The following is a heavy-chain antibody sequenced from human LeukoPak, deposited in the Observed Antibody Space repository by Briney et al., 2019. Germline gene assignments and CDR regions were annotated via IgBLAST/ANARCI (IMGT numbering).Heavy chain of an antibody. CDR1: GGTFNNYA. V-gene: IGHV1-69*06. J-gene: IGHJ6*03. D-gene: IGHD2-15*01. CDR2: IIPIFDTA. Sequence: GASVKVSCKASGGTFNNYALNWVRQAPGQGLEWMGRIIPIFDTANYAQKFQGRVTITADKSTSTAYMELSSLRSEDTAVYYCARTRSEGYCSGGSCYHYYYYYMDVWGKGTTVTVSS. CDR3: ARTRSEGYCSGGSCYHYYYYYMDV.